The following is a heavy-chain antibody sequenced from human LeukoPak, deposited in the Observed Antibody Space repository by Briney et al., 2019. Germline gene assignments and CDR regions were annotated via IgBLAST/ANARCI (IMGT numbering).Heavy chain of an antibody. CDR1: AFTFSSYG. J-gene: IGHJ5*02. CDR3: AKDAATVTIHWFDP. D-gene: IGHD4-17*01. CDR2: IRYDGSNK. V-gene: IGHV3-30*02. Sequence: PRGSLRLSCAASAFTFSSYGMHWVRQAPGKGLEWVAFIRYDGSNKYYADSVKGRFTISRDNSKNTLYLQMNSLRAEDTAVYYCAKDAATVTIHWFDPWGQGTLVTVSS.